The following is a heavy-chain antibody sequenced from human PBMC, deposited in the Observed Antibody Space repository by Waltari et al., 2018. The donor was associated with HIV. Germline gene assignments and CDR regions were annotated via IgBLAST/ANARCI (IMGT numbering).Heavy chain of an antibody. Sequence: SCKGSGYSFTSYWIGWVRQMPGKGLEWMGIIYPGDSDTRYSPSFQGQVTISADKSISTAYLQWSSLKASDTAMYYCARGFIGDPYYYGMDVWGQGTTVTVSS. J-gene: IGHJ6*02. D-gene: IGHD3-16*01. CDR1: GYSFTSYW. CDR2: IYPGDSDT. CDR3: ARGFIGDPYYYGMDV. V-gene: IGHV5-51*01.